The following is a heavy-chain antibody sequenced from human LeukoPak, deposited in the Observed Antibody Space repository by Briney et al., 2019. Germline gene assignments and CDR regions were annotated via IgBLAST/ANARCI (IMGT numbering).Heavy chain of an antibody. D-gene: IGHD3-22*01. CDR2: IYTSGGT. CDR1: GGSISSYY. V-gene: IGHV4-4*07. CDR3: ARENDSSGYPVYFDY. J-gene: IGHJ4*02. Sequence: SPSETLSLTCTVSGGSISSYYWSWIRQPAGKGLEWIGRIYTSGGTNYNPSLKSRVTMSVDTSKNQFSLKLSSVTAADTAVYYCARENDSSGYPVYFDYWGQGTLVTVSS.